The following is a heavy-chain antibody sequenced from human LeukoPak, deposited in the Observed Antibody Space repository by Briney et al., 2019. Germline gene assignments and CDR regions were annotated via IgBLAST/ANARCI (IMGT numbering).Heavy chain of an antibody. CDR1: GITFSNYA. CDR2: ISGFGAGT. CDR3: AKDVNGATPRGAFDV. D-gene: IGHD1-26*01. Sequence: GGSLRLSCVASGITFSNYAMGWVRQAPGKGLQWVSAISGFGAGTHYADSVKGRFTISRDNSNNTMYLQMNSLRAEDTALYYCAKDVNGATPRGAFDVWGQGTMVTVSS. V-gene: IGHV3-23*01. J-gene: IGHJ3*01.